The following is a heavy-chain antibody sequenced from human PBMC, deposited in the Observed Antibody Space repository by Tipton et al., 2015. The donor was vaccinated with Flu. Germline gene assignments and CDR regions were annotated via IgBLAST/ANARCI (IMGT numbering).Heavy chain of an antibody. CDR3: ARDDYCSGGSCPVGAFDI. CDR1: GGSISSSSYY. D-gene: IGHD2-15*01. Sequence: TLSLTCTVSGGSISSSSYYWGWIGQPPGKGLEWIGSIYYSGSTYYNPSLKSRVTISVDTSKNQFSLKLSSVTAADTAVYYCARDDYCSGGSCPVGAFDIWGQGTMVTVSS. J-gene: IGHJ3*02. CDR2: IYYSGST. V-gene: IGHV4-39*07.